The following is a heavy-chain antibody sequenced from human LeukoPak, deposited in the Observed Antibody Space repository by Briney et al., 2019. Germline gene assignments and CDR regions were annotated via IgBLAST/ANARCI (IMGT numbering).Heavy chain of an antibody. Sequence: PGGSLRLSCAASGFTFSSYAMSWVRQAPGKGLEWVSGISGSGGSTCYADSVKGRFTISRDNSKNTLYLQMNSLRAEDTAVYYCAKDDDSTGYPSYYFDYWGQGTLVTVSS. V-gene: IGHV3-23*01. J-gene: IGHJ4*02. CDR3: AKDDDSTGYPSYYFDY. D-gene: IGHD3-22*01. CDR2: ISGSGGST. CDR1: GFTFSSYA.